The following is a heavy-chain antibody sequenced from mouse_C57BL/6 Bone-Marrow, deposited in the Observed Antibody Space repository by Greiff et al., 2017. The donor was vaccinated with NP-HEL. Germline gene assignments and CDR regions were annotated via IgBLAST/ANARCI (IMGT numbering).Heavy chain of an antibody. V-gene: IGHV3-6*01. J-gene: IGHJ2*01. D-gene: IGHD1-1*01. CDR1: GYSITSGYY. CDR3: ARVYYYGSSYDDY. Sequence: VQLQQSGPGLVKPSQSLSLTCSVTGYSITSGYYWNWIRQFPGNKLEWMGYISYDGSNNYNPSLKNRISITRDTSKNQFFLKLNSVTTEDTATYYCARVYYYGSSYDDYWGQGTTLTVSS. CDR2: ISYDGSN.